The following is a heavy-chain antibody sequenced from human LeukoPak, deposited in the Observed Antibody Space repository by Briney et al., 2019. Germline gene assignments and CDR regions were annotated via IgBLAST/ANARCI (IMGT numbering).Heavy chain of an antibody. V-gene: IGHV3-48*03. Sequence: PGGSLRLSCAASGFTFSSYEMNWVRQAPGKGLEWVSYISSSGSTTCYADSVKGRFTISRDNAKNSLYLQMNSLRAEDTAVYYCARAGDYGGNSDAFDIWGQGTMVTVSS. CDR3: ARAGDYGGNSDAFDI. J-gene: IGHJ3*02. CDR1: GFTFSSYE. CDR2: ISSSGSTT. D-gene: IGHD4-23*01.